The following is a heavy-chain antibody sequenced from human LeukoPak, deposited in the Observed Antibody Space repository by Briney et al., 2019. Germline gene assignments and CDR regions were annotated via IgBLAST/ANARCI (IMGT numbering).Heavy chain of an antibody. D-gene: IGHD6-13*01. CDR3: ATPRISAAVQIQH. V-gene: IGHV3-15*01. Sequence: PGGSLRLSCAASGFTFSNAWMTWVRQAPGKGLEGVGRIKSKTDGGTTDYAAPVKDRFTISRDDSKNTLHLQMNSLKTEDTAVYYCATPRISAAVQIQHWGQGTLVTVSS. CDR2: IKSKTDGGTT. J-gene: IGHJ1*01. CDR1: GFTFSNAW.